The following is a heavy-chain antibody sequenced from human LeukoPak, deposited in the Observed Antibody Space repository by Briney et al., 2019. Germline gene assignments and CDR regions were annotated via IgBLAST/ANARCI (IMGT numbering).Heavy chain of an antibody. CDR2: ISWNSGSI. J-gene: IGHJ4*02. Sequence: GGSLRLSCAASGFTFDDYAMHWVRQAPGKGLEWVSGISWNSGSIGYADSVKGRFTISRDNAKNSLYLQMNSLRAEDTALYYCAKHHRVSTPAAPTYYFDYWGQGTLVTVSS. CDR1: GFTFDDYA. CDR3: AKHHRVSTPAAPTYYFDY. D-gene: IGHD2-2*01. V-gene: IGHV3-9*01.